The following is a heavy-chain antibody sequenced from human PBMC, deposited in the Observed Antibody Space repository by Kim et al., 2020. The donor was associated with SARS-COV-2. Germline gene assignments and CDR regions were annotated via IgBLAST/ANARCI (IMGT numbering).Heavy chain of an antibody. Sequence: GGSLRLSCAASGFTFSSYAMHWVRQAPGKGLEWVAGISYDGGNKYYADSVKGRFTISRDNSKNTLYLQINSRRGEDTAVYYCAKDRYYASSGTFDYWGQG. J-gene: IGHJ4*02. CDR3: AKDRYYASSGTFDY. CDR1: GFTFSSYA. D-gene: IGHD3-22*01. CDR2: ISYDGGNK. V-gene: IGHV3-30*18.